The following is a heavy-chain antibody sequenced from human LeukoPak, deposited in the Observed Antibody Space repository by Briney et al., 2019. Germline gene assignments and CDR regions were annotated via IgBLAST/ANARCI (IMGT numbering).Heavy chain of an antibody. CDR3: SAILYH. J-gene: IGHJ4*02. CDR2: IKQDGSEK. Sequence: PGGSLRLSCAASGFTFSSYWMSWVRQAPGKGLEWVANIKQDGSEKYYLDSVKARFTISRDNAKESVSLQMNSLRAEDTAIYYCSAILYHWGQGTLVTVSS. D-gene: IGHD2-2*01. V-gene: IGHV3-7*01. CDR1: GFTFSSYW.